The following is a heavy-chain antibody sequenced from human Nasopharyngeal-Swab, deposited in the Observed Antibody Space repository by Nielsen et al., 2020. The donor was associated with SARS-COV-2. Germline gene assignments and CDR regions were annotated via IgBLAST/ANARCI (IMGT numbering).Heavy chain of an antibody. D-gene: IGHD2-15*01. CDR2: ICYSGST. CDR3: ARHSEDDYNSMDV. CDR1: GGSISSSSYY. Sequence: SETLSLTCTVSGGSISSSSYYWGWIRQPPGKGLEWIGSICYSGSTYYNPSLKSRVTISVDTSKNQFSLKLSSVTAADTAVYYCARHSEDDYNSMDVWGQGTTVTVSS. J-gene: IGHJ6*02. V-gene: IGHV4-39*01.